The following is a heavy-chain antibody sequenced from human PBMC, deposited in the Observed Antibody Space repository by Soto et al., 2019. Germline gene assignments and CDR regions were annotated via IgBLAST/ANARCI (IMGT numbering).Heavy chain of an antibody. J-gene: IGHJ5*02. V-gene: IGHV4-59*01. CDR2: IYYSGST. CDR3: ARGGSYSRWSLAFDP. Sequence: LSLTCTVSGGSISSYYWSWIRQPPGKGLEWIGYIYYSGSTSYNPSLKSRVTISVDTSKNQFSLKLSSVTAADTAVYYCARGGSYSRWSLAFDPWGQGTLVTVSS. CDR1: GGSISSYY. D-gene: IGHD6-6*01.